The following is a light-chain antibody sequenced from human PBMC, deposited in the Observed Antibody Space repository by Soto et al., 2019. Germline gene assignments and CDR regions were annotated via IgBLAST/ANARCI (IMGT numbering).Light chain of an antibody. CDR3: SSYAGSNNYV. V-gene: IGLV2-8*01. J-gene: IGLJ1*01. CDR1: SSDVGGYNY. Sequence: QSVLTQPPSASGSPGQSVTISCTGTSSDVGGYNYVSWYQQHPGKAPKLMIYEVSKRHSGVPDRYSGTKSGNGAALTFSGLQAEDEADYYCSSYAGSNNYVFGTGTKVTVL. CDR2: EVS.